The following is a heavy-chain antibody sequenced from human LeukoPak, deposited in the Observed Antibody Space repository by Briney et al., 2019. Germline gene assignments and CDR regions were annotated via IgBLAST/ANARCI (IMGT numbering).Heavy chain of an antibody. J-gene: IGHJ4*02. CDR3: ASGEWELPDY. CDR2: IYHSGST. Sequence: PSQTLSLTCTVSGGSISSGGYYWSWIRQPPGKGLEWIGYIYHSGSTYYNPSLKSRVTISVDRSKNQFSLKLSSVTAADTAVYYCASGEWELPDYWGQGTLVTVSS. V-gene: IGHV4-30-2*02. D-gene: IGHD1-26*01. CDR1: GGSISSGGYY.